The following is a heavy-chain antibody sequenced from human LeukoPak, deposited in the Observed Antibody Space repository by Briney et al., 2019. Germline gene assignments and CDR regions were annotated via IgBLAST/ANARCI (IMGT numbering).Heavy chain of an antibody. CDR3: ARGDSGSYFRFGYYYGMDV. D-gene: IGHD1-26*01. J-gene: IGHJ6*02. CDR2: IYYSGST. Sequence: SETLSLTCTVSGGSISSYYWSWIRQPPGKGLEWIGYIYYSGSTNYNPSLKSRVTISVDTSKNQFSLKLSSVTAADTAVYYCARGDSGSYFRFGYYYGMDVWGQGTTVTVSS. CDR1: GGSISSYY. V-gene: IGHV4-59*01.